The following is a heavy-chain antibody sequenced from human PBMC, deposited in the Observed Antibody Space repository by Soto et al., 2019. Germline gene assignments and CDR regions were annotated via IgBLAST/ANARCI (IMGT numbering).Heavy chain of an antibody. CDR2: ISSSSSTI. Sequence: EVQLVESGGGLVQPGGSLRLSCADSGFTFSSYSMNWVRQAPGKGLEWVSYISSSSSTIYYADSVKGRFTISRDNAKNSLYLQMNSLRDEDTAVYYCARDQRSSSSYYYYGMDVWGQGTTVTVSS. J-gene: IGHJ6*02. CDR1: GFTFSSYS. V-gene: IGHV3-48*02. D-gene: IGHD6-6*01. CDR3: ARDQRSSSSYYYYGMDV.